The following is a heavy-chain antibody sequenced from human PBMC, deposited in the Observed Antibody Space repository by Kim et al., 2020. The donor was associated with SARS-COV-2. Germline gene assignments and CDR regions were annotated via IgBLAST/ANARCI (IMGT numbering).Heavy chain of an antibody. CDR2: IYYSGST. CDR3: ARHVFRYSGSYFED. CDR1: GGSISSSSYY. J-gene: IGHJ4*03. D-gene: IGHD1-26*01. Sequence: SETLSLTCTVSGGSISSSSYYWGWIRQPPGKGLEWIGSIYYSGSTYYNPSLKSRVTISVDTSKNQFSLKLSSVTAADTAVYYCARHVFRYSGSYFEDWGHGTLVTVSS. V-gene: IGHV4-39*01.